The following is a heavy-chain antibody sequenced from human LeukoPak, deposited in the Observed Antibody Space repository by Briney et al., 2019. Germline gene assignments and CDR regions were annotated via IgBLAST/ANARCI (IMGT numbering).Heavy chain of an antibody. V-gene: IGHV4-39*01. D-gene: IGHD6-19*01. CDR2: IYYSGST. J-gene: IGHJ6*03. Sequence: SETLSLTCSVSGDSISTSSYYWGWIRQPPGKGLEWIGTIYYSGSTYYNPSLTSRVTISVDTSKNQFSLKLSSVTAADTAVYYCARGKGIAVALYYYYYMDVWGKGTTVTVSS. CDR3: ARGKGIAVALYYYYYMDV. CDR1: GDSISTSSYY.